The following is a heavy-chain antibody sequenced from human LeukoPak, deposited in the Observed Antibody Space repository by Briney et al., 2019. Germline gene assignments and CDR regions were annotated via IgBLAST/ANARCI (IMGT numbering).Heavy chain of an antibody. CDR3: AKDLRRDGYNYVIVTPTQIDY. V-gene: IGHV1-8*01. CDR2: MNPNSGNT. D-gene: IGHD5-24*01. Sequence: GASVKVSCKASGYTFTSYDINWVRQATGQGLEWMGWMNPNSGNTGYAQKFQGRVTMTRNTSISTAYMELGSLRSEDTAVYYCAKDLRRDGYNYVIVTPTQIDYWGQGTLVTVSS. J-gene: IGHJ4*02. CDR1: GYTFTSYD.